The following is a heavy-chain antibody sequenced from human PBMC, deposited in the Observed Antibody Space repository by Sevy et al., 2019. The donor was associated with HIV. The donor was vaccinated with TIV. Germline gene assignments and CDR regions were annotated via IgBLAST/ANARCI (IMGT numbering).Heavy chain of an antibody. V-gene: IGHV4-38-2*01. Sequence: SETLSLTCAVSGYSISSGYYWGWIRQPPGKGLEWIGSIYHSGSTYYNPSLKSRVTISVDTSKNQISLKLSSVTAADTAVYYCARVGYDILTGYYGWFDPWGQGTLVTVSS. J-gene: IGHJ5*02. CDR3: ARVGYDILTGYYGWFDP. CDR2: IYHSGST. CDR1: GYSISSGYY. D-gene: IGHD3-9*01.